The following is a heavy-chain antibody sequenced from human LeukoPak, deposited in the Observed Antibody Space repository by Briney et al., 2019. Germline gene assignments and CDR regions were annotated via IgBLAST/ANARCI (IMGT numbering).Heavy chain of an antibody. CDR3: ATIAAAVHYFDS. D-gene: IGHD6-13*01. V-gene: IGHV4-59*04. J-gene: IGHJ4*02. Sequence: SETLSLTCTVSGGSISSYYWSWIRQPPGKGLEWIGSIYHSGSTYYNPSLKSRVTISVDTSKNQFSLKLSSVTAADTAVYYCATIAAAVHYFDSWGQGTLVTVSS. CDR2: IYHSGST. CDR1: GGSISSYY.